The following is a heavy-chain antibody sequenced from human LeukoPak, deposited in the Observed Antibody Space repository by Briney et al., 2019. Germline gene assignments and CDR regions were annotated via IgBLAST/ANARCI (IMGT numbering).Heavy chain of an antibody. D-gene: IGHD4-17*01. CDR1: GCTLTELS. V-gene: IGHV1-24*01. J-gene: IGHJ4*02. Sequence: ASVKVSCTVSGCTLTELSMHWVRQAPGKGLEWMGGFDPEDGETIYAQKFQGRVTMTEDTSTDTAYMELSSLRSEDTAVYYCATEVFDGAVFDYWGQGTLVTVSS. CDR2: FDPEDGET. CDR3: ATEVFDGAVFDY.